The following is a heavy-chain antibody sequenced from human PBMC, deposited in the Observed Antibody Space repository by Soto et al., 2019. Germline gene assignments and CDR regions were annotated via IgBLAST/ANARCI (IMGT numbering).Heavy chain of an antibody. CDR3: ARKVGASAY. V-gene: IGHV1-3*01. CDR2: INAGNGDT. Sequence: QVQLVQSGSEIKKPGASVKVSCKAFGYTFSSFAIHWVRQAPGQRLEWMGWINAGNGDTKYSQKFQGRVTIARDTAASTAYMELGSLTFEDTAVYYCARKVGASAYWGQGTLVTVSS. CDR1: GYTFSSFA. J-gene: IGHJ4*02. D-gene: IGHD1-26*01.